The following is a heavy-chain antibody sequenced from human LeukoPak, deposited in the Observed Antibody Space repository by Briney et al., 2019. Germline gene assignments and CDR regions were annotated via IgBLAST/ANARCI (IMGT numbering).Heavy chain of an antibody. CDR2: IYTSGST. V-gene: IGHV4-61*02. J-gene: IGHJ4*02. Sequence: SQTLSLTCTVSGGSISSGSYYWSWIRQPAGKGLEWIGRIYTSGSTNYNPSLKSRVTISVDTSKNQFSLKLSSVTAADTAVYYCARRHVVYSGSSDPYYFDYWGQGTLVTVSS. D-gene: IGHD6-6*01. CDR3: ARRHVVYSGSSDPYYFDY. CDR1: GGSISSGSYY.